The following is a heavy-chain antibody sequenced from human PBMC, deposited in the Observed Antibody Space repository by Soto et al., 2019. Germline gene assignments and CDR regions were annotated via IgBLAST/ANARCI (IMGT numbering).Heavy chain of an antibody. V-gene: IGHV1-46*01. D-gene: IGHD5-18*01. CDR2: INPRDGST. Sequence: QVQLVQSGTEVKRPGASVKLSCEASGYIFTNYYIHWVRQAPGHGLEWMGIINPRDGSTTFALKFQCRVTLTSDTSTSTVYMELSSLRSEDTAVYYCARDGYAYGPYNYFDPWGQGTLVTVSS. CDR3: ARDGYAYGPYNYFDP. CDR1: GYIFTNYY. J-gene: IGHJ5*02.